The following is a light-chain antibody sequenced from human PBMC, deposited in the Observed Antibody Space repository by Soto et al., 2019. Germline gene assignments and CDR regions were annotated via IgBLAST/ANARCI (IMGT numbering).Light chain of an antibody. CDR3: QQYGTSPQT. J-gene: IGKJ2*01. Sequence: EIVLTQSPGTLSLSPGERATLSCRASQSVSRSYLAWYQLTPGQAPRLLIYDASTRATGIPDRFSGSGSGTDFTLTINTLEPEDFAVFYCQQYGTSPQTFGQGTKLEIK. V-gene: IGKV3-20*01. CDR1: QSVSRSY. CDR2: DAS.